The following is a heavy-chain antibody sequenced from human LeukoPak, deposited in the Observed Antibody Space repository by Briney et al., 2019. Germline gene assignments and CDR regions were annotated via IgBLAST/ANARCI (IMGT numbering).Heavy chain of an antibody. CDR2: ISGSGGST. CDR3: AKSIVGATTRGGDY. Sequence: GSLRLSCAASGFTFISYAMSWVRQAPGKGLEWVSAISGSGGSTYYADSVKGRFTISRDNSKNTLYLQMNSLRAEDTAVYYCAKSIVGATTRGGDYWGQGTLVTVSS. D-gene: IGHD1-26*01. J-gene: IGHJ4*02. V-gene: IGHV3-23*01. CDR1: GFTFISYA.